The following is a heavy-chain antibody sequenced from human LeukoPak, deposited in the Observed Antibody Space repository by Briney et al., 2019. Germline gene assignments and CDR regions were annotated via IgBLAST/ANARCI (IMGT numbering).Heavy chain of an antibody. J-gene: IGHJ4*02. Sequence: GSLRLSFEASGFTFSFYTMNWVRQAPGKGLEWVSSISSSSTYIYYADSVKGRFTISRDNAKNSVYLQMNSLRAEDTAVYYCARAPSCSTTTCYVDCWGQGTLVTVSS. CDR1: GFTFSFYT. D-gene: IGHD2-2*01. V-gene: IGHV3-21*01. CDR2: ISSSSTYI. CDR3: ARAPSCSTTTCYVDC.